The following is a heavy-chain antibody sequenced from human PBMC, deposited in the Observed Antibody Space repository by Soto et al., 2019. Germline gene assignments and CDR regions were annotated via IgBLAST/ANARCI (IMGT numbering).Heavy chain of an antibody. J-gene: IGHJ4*02. CDR3: AGEDFSTAYGCFDY. D-gene: IGHD3-9*01. Sequence: QVQLVESGGGVVQPGRSLRLSCVASGFSFSTHGMHWVRQAPGKGLEWVAVVDTDTEYYTDSVKGRFTISRDNSKNTLYLQMNSLRVEDTAVYYCAGEDFSTAYGCFDYWGQGTLVTVSS. CDR2: VDTDTE. V-gene: IGHV3-33*01. CDR1: GFSFSTHG.